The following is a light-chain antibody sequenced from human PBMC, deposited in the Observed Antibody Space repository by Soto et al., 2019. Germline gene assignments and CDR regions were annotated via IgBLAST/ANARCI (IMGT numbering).Light chain of an antibody. CDR3: QQYNSYSWT. V-gene: IGKV1-5*03. Sequence: DIQMTQSPSTLSASVGDTVTITCRASQSFSNWLAWYQQKPGKAAKFLINKASTLESGVPSRFSGSGSGTEFTLTISSLQPDDFATYYCQQYNSYSWTFGQGTKVEIK. J-gene: IGKJ1*01. CDR1: QSFSNW. CDR2: KAS.